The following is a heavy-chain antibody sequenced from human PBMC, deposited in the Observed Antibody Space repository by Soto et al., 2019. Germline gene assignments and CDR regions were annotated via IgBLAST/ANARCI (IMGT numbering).Heavy chain of an antibody. Sequence: GESLKISCAASGFTFSDYYMSWIRQAPGKGLEWVSYISSSGSTIYYADSVKGRFTISRDNAKNSLYLQMNSLRAEDTAVYYCARDEDVGWYHYWGQGTLVTVSS. J-gene: IGHJ4*02. D-gene: IGHD6-19*01. CDR2: ISSSGSTI. CDR3: ARDEDVGWYHY. V-gene: IGHV3-11*01. CDR1: GFTFSDYY.